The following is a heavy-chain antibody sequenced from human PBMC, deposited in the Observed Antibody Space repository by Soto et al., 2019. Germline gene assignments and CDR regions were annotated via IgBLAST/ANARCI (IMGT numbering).Heavy chain of an antibody. CDR2: FDPEDGET. CDR3: ATVVYDFWSGQRTNWFDP. Sequence: AASVKVSCKVSGYTLTELSMHWVRQAPGKGLEWMGGFDPEDGETIYAQKFQGRVTMTEDTSTDTAYMELSSLRSEDTAVYYCATVVYDFWSGQRTNWFDPWGQRTLVTVSS. CDR1: GYTLTELS. V-gene: IGHV1-24*01. D-gene: IGHD3-3*01. J-gene: IGHJ5*02.